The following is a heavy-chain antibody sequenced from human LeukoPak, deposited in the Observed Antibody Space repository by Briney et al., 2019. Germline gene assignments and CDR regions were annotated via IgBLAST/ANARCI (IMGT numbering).Heavy chain of an antibody. J-gene: IGHJ4*02. Sequence: GGSLRLSCAASGFTFSSYSMNWVRQAPGKGLEWVSYISSSSSTIYYADSVKGRFTISRDNAKNSLYLQMNSLRAEDTAVYYCARDGIAADDKLDCWGQGTLVTVSS. CDR2: ISSSSSTI. D-gene: IGHD6-13*01. CDR3: ARDGIAADDKLDC. V-gene: IGHV3-48*01. CDR1: GFTFSSYS.